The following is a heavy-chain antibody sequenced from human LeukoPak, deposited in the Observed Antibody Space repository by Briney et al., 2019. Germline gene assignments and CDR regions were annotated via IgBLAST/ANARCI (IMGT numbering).Heavy chain of an antibody. CDR1: RFTFRNYA. CDR3: ARVNREMATITP. V-gene: IGHV3-30*04. CDR2: ISSDGTNK. J-gene: IGHJ4*02. D-gene: IGHD5-24*01. Sequence: GRSLRLSCAASRFTFRNYAMHWVRQAPGKGLEWVAVISSDGTNKDYADSVKGRFSISRDNSKNTLYLQMNRLRADDTAVYYCARVNREMATITPWGQGTLVTVSS.